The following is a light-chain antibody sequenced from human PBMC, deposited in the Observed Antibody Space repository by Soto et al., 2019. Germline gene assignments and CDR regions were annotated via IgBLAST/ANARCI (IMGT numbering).Light chain of an antibody. Sequence: QSALTQPPSASGSPGQSVSISCTGSSSDVGGCNSVSWYQQHPGKAPKLMIYEVSNRPSGVSDRFSGSKSGNTASLTISGLQAEDEADYYCTSYTSSSTPVFGTGTKLTVL. V-gene: IGLV2-14*01. CDR1: SSDVGGCNS. CDR3: TSYTSSSTPV. J-gene: IGLJ1*01. CDR2: EVS.